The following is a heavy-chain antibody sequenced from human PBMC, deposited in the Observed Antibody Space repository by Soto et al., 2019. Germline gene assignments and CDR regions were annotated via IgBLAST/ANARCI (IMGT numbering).Heavy chain of an antibody. J-gene: IGHJ5*02. V-gene: IGHV4-34*01. CDR2: INHSGST. CDR3: ARGRRVQWLVPNWFDP. Sequence: SETLSLTCAVYGGSFSGYYWSWIRQPPGKGLEWIGEINHSGSTNYNPSLKSRVTISVDTSKNQFSLKLSSVTAADTAVYYCARGRRVQWLVPNWFDPWGQGTLVTVSS. D-gene: IGHD6-19*01. CDR1: GGSFSGYY.